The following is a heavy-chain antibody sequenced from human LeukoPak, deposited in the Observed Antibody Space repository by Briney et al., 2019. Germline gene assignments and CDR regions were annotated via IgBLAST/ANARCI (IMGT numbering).Heavy chain of an antibody. CDR2: INPGESDI. J-gene: IGHJ4*02. CDR1: GYSFPTYW. V-gene: IGHV5-51*01. Sequence: GESLKISCKGSGYSFPTYWIGWVRQMPGKGLEWMGLINPGESDIRYRPSFQGQVTISADKSINTAYLQWSSLKASDSAMYYCASSIRLYGTSGYDYWGRGTLVTVSS. D-gene: IGHD1-1*01. CDR3: ASSIRLYGTSGYDY.